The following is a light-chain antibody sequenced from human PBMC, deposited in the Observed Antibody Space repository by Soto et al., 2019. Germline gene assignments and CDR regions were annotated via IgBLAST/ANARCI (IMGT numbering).Light chain of an antibody. V-gene: IGKV3-20*01. J-gene: IGKJ1*01. CDR3: QQYGGSPWS. Sequence: DIVLTQSPGTLSLSPGERATLSCRASQSVSSNNLAWLRQKPGQAPRLLIYGASSRATDIPDRFSGSGSGTDFTLTISRLEPEDFAVYYCQQYGGSPWSFXQGTKV. CDR1: QSVSSNN. CDR2: GAS.